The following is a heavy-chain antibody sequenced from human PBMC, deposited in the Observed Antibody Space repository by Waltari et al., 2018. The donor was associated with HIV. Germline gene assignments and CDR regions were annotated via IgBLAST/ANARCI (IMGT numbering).Heavy chain of an antibody. CDR1: GDSFTSSRYY. CDR3: ARHLPLAGSDY. J-gene: IGHJ4*02. V-gene: IGHV4-39*01. Sequence: QLRLQESGPGLVKPSETLSLTCTVSGDSFTSSRYYWGWIRQPPEKGLEWIGSLLYGGSTYYNSRLRSRVAISVDTSKNEFSLKLTSVTATDTAVYYCARHLPLAGSDYWGQGVLVTVSS. D-gene: IGHD6-19*01. CDR2: LLYGGST.